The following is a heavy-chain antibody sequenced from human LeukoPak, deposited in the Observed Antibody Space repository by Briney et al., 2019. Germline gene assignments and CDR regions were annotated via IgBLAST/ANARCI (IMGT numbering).Heavy chain of an antibody. J-gene: IGHJ6*02. CDR3: ARHSPEYNYVMDV. CDR2: IYYTGST. CDR1: GGSISTYY. Sequence: SETLSLTCTVSGGSISTYYWSWIRQPPGKGLEWIASIYYTGSTNYNPSLTSRVTISVDTSKNQFSLKLSSVTAADTAVYYCARHSPEYNYVMDVWGQGTTVTVSS. V-gene: IGHV4-59*08.